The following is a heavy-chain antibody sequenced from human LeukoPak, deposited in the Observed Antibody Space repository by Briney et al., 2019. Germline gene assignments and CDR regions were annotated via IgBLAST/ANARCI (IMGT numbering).Heavy chain of an antibody. CDR2: IWYDGSNK. CDR1: GFTFSSYG. D-gene: IGHD5-18*01. V-gene: IGHV3-33*01. Sequence: GRSLRLSCAASGFTFSSYGMHWVRQAPGKGLEWVAVIWYDGSNKYYADSVKGRFTISRDNSKNTLYLQMNSLRAEDTAVYYCAGGGGYSYGPFYYYYYGMDVWGQGTTVTVSS. CDR3: AGGGGYSYGPFYYYYYGMDV. J-gene: IGHJ6*02.